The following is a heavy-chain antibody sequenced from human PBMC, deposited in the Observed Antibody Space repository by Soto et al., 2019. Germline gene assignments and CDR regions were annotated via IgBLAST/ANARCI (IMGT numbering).Heavy chain of an antibody. CDR1: GITFSSYG. D-gene: IGHD3-22*01. J-gene: IGHJ4*02. CDR2: IYSGGST. V-gene: IGHV3-66*01. Sequence: GGALRLSCAASGITFSSYGMHWVRQAPGKGLEWVSIIYSGGSTYFADSVKGRFTISRENSQNIVYLQNNKLRAEETAVYYSAREATMGRLVVMTGYWGQGTLVTVSS. CDR3: AREATMGRLVVMTGY.